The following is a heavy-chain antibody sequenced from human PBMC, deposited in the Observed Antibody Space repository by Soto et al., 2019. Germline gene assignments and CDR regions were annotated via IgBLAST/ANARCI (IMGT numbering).Heavy chain of an antibody. Sequence: GGYLRLSCAASGFTVSSNYMSWVRQAPGKGLEWVSVIYSGGSTYYADSVKGRFTISRDTSKNTLYLQMNSLRAEYTAVYYCARLYYDFCSGYYADCGHGTLVAVS. CDR1: GFTVSSNY. D-gene: IGHD3-3*01. V-gene: IGHV3-53*01. CDR3: ARLYYDFCSGYYAD. CDR2: IYSGGST. J-gene: IGHJ4*01.